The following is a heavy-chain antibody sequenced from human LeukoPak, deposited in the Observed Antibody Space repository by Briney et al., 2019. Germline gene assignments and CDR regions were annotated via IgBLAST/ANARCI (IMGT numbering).Heavy chain of an antibody. J-gene: IGHJ6*03. CDR1: GYTFTGYY. CDR2: INPNSGGT. Sequence: GASVKVSCKASGYTFTGYYMHWVRQAPGQGLEWVGWINPNSGGTNYAQKFQGRVTMTRDTSISTAYMELSRLRSDDTAVYYCARDSSVASSGSPVYYYYMDVWGKGTTVTVSS. D-gene: IGHD3-22*01. CDR3: ARDSSVASSGSPVYYYYMDV. V-gene: IGHV1-2*02.